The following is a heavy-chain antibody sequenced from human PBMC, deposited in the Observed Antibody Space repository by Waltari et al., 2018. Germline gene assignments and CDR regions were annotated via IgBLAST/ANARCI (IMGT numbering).Heavy chain of an antibody. V-gene: IGHV4-39*07. CDR2: IYYSGGS. CDR1: GDSVIHSNYS. J-gene: IGHJ4*02. Sequence: QLQLLESGPGLVKPSETLSLTCTVSGDSVIHSNYSWGWIRQPPGKGLEWIGNIYYSGGSSYNPSLKSRVIISVDTSKNQFSVRLTSVTAADTAVFYCARLSPPMWVRGVKGGYYFDYWGPGTLVTVSS. CDR3: ARLSPPMWVRGVKGGYYFDY. D-gene: IGHD3-10*01.